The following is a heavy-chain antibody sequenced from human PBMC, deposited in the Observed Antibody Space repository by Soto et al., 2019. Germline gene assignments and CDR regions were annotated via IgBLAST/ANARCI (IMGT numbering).Heavy chain of an antibody. Sequence: GASVKASCKASGYTFTTYYMHWVRQAPGQGLEWLGIINPNGGSTTYAQKFQGRVTMTRDTSTSTVYLELSSLRSEDTAVYYCARAGYCSGGTCFHGNCDYWGQGTLVTVSS. CDR2: INPNGGST. CDR3: ARAGYCSGGTCFHGNCDY. J-gene: IGHJ4*02. CDR1: GYTFTTYY. D-gene: IGHD2-15*01. V-gene: IGHV1-46*01.